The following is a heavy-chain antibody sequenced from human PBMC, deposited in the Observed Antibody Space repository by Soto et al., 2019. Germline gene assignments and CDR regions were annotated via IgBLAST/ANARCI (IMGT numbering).Heavy chain of an antibody. V-gene: IGHV3-9*01. J-gene: IGHJ4*02. Sequence: EVQLVESGGGLVQPGRSLRLSCAASGFTFDDYAMHWVRQAPGKGLEWVSGISWNSGSIGYADSVKGRFTISRDNAKNSLYLQMNSLRAEDTALYYCAKPYGDYVSSGFDYWRQGTLVTVSS. CDR1: GFTFDDYA. CDR3: AKPYGDYVSSGFDY. D-gene: IGHD4-17*01. CDR2: ISWNSGSI.